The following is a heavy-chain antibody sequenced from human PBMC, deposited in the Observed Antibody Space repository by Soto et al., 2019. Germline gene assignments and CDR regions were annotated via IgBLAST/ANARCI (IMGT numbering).Heavy chain of an antibody. CDR1: GYTFTGYY. CDR2: INPNSGGT. Sequence: VASVKVSCKASGYTFTGYYMHWVRQAPGQGLEWMGWINPNSGGTNYAQKFQGRVTMTRDTSISTAYMELSRLRSDDTAVYYCARSIVGATYYYYGMDVWGQGTTVTVSS. V-gene: IGHV1-2*02. J-gene: IGHJ6*02. D-gene: IGHD1-26*01. CDR3: ARSIVGATYYYYGMDV.